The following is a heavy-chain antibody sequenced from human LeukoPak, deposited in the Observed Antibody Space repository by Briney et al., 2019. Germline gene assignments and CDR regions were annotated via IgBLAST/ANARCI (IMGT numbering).Heavy chain of an antibody. J-gene: IGHJ4*02. D-gene: IGHD4-23*01. CDR2: INHSGST. Sequence: SETLSLTCAVYGGSFSGYYWSWIRQPPGKGLEWIGEINHSGSTNYNPSLKSRVTISVDTSKNQFSLKLSSVTAADTAVYYCAGGLRWVRRRYFDYWGQGTLVTVSS. V-gene: IGHV4-34*01. CDR3: AGGLRWVRRRYFDY. CDR1: GGSFSGYY.